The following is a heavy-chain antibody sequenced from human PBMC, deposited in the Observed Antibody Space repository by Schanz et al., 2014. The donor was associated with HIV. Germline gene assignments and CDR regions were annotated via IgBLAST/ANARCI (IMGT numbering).Heavy chain of an antibody. J-gene: IGHJ4*02. Sequence: QVQLVESGGGVVQPGRSLRLSCAASGFTFRTHGIHWVRQAPGKGLEWEAVISYDGTNQYYADSVQGRFIISRDNSKNTLYLQMNSLRGEDTAVYYCATAAVTDYSDNWGQGTLVTVSS. CDR1: GFTFRTHG. D-gene: IGHD4-17*01. CDR2: ISYDGTNQ. V-gene: IGHV3-30*03. CDR3: ATAAVTDYSDN.